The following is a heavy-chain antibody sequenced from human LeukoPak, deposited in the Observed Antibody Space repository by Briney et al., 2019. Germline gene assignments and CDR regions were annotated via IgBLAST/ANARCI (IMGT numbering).Heavy chain of an antibody. CDR1: GFTFSSYS. Sequence: PGGSLRLSCAASGFTFSSYSMNWVRQAPGKGLEWDSSISSSSSYIYYADSVKGRFTISRDNAKNSLYLQMNSLRAEDTAVYYCASRRGYYGSGSYYNVGAYYFDYWGQGTLVTVSS. CDR3: ASRRGYYGSGSYYNVGAYYFDY. J-gene: IGHJ4*02. V-gene: IGHV3-21*01. CDR2: ISSSSSYI. D-gene: IGHD3-10*01.